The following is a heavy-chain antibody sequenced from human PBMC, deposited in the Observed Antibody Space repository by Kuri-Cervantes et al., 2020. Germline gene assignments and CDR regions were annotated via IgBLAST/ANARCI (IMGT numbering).Heavy chain of an antibody. Sequence: SETLSLTCTVSGGSISSYYWSWIRQPPGKGLEWIGYIYYSGSTNYNPPLKSRVTISVDTSKNQFSLKLSSVTAADTAVYYCARAQNYYGMDVWGQGTTVTVSS. J-gene: IGHJ6*02. V-gene: IGHV4-59*01. CDR2: IYYSGST. CDR1: GGSISSYY. CDR3: ARAQNYYGMDV.